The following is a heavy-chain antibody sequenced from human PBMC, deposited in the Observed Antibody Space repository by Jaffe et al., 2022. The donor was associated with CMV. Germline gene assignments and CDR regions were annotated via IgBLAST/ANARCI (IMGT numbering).Heavy chain of an antibody. J-gene: IGHJ6*03. CDR2: INAGSGDT. Sequence: QVQLVQSGAEVKKPGASVKVSCKASGYTFTNYAIHWVRQAPGHRLEWMGWINAGSGDTKYSQKFQGRVTITRDTIASTAYMELSSLRSEDTAVYYCARARFQPLQWFGETDYYYMDVWGKGTTVTVSS. CDR3: ARARFQPLQWFGETDYYYMDV. D-gene: IGHD3-10*01. V-gene: IGHV1-3*01. CDR1: GYTFTNYA.